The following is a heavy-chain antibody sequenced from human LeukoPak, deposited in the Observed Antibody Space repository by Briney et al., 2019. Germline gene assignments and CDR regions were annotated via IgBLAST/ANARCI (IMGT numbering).Heavy chain of an antibody. CDR1: GGSISSYY. J-gene: IGHJ3*02. CDR3: ARDGSSSWPVVIHAFDI. CDR2: IYATGRT. D-gene: IGHD6-13*01. V-gene: IGHV4-4*07. Sequence: KPSETLSLTCTVSGGSISSYYWSWIRQPAGKGLEWIGRIYATGRTNDNPSLKSRVSMSVDTSKNQFSLKLSSVTAADTAVYYCARDGSSSWPVVIHAFDIWGQGTMVTVSS.